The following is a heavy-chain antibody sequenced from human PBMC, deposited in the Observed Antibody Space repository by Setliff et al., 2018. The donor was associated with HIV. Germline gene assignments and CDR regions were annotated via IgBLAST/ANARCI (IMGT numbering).Heavy chain of an antibody. Sequence: SETLSLTCTVSGDSISSGSYYWSWIRQPAGKGLEWIGRIYTTGTTDYNPSLKSRVTISVDTSKNQFSLKLSSVTAADTGVYYCARHRDPPGTRWIFYYYYMDLWGEGTTVTVSS. CDR2: IYTTGTT. D-gene: IGHD5-12*01. CDR1: GDSISSGSYY. CDR3: ARHRDPPGTRWIFYYYYMDL. J-gene: IGHJ6*03. V-gene: IGHV4-61*02.